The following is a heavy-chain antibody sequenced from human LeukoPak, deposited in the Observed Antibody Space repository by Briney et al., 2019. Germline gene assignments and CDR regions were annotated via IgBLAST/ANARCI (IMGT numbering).Heavy chain of an antibody. CDR1: GYTFTSYG. V-gene: IGHV1-18*01. J-gene: IGHJ2*01. Sequence: ASVKVSCKASGYTFTSYGISWVRQAPGQGLEWMGWISAYNGNTNYAQKLQGRVTMTTDTSTSTAYMELRSLRSDDTAVYYCARGGTRGYNYPPRLWYFDLWGRGTLVTVSS. CDR2: ISAYNGNT. D-gene: IGHD5-18*01. CDR3: ARGGTRGYNYPPRLWYFDL.